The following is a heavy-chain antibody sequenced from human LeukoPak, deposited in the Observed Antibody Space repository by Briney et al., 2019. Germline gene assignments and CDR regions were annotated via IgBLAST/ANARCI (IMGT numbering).Heavy chain of an antibody. CDR2: ISPSSGDT. CDR3: AREGLGIKDDAFDI. Sequence: ASVKVSCKASGYTFTGYYIHWVRQAPGQGLEWMGWISPSSGDTKYAQKFQGRVTMTRDTSITTVYMGLSSLKSDDTAVYYCAREGLGIKDDAFDIWGQGTMVTASS. V-gene: IGHV1-2*02. D-gene: IGHD7-27*01. J-gene: IGHJ3*02. CDR1: GYTFTGYY.